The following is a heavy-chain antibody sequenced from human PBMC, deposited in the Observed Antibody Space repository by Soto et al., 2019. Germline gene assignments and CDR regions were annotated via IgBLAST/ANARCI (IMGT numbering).Heavy chain of an antibody. CDR3: ATVYYYDSSGNTTHFQH. D-gene: IGHD3-22*01. J-gene: IGHJ1*01. Sequence: TSETLSLTCAVYGGSFSCYYWSWIRQPPGKGLEWIGEINHSGSTNYNPSLKSRVTISVDTSKNQFSLKLSSVTAADTAVYYCATVYYYDSSGNTTHFQHWGQGTLVTVSS. V-gene: IGHV4-34*01. CDR2: INHSGST. CDR1: GGSFSCYY.